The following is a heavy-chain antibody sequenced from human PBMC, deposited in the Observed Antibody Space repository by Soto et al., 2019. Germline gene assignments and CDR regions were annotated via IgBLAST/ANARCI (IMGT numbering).Heavy chain of an antibody. J-gene: IGHJ5*02. Sequence: SETLSLTCAVYGGSFSGYYWRWIRHPPGKGLEWIGEINHSGSTNYNPSLKSRVTISVDTSKNQFSLKLSSVTAADTAVYYCARAHRITIFGVVIISGWFDPWGQGTLVTVSS. CDR1: GGSFSGYY. V-gene: IGHV4-34*01. D-gene: IGHD3-3*01. CDR2: INHSGST. CDR3: ARAHRITIFGVVIISGWFDP.